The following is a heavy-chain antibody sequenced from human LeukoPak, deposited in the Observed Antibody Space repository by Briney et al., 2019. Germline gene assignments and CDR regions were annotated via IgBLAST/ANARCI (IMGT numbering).Heavy chain of an antibody. D-gene: IGHD4-17*01. J-gene: IGHJ6*03. CDR3: ARNTGRYYYMDV. V-gene: IGHV3-33*01. Sequence: PGGSLRLSCAASGFTFNNFGMHWVRQAPGKGLEWVAVIWYDGSNKYYADSVKGRFTISRDNAKNSLYLQMNSLRAEDTALYYCARNTGRYYYMDVWGKGTTVTVSS. CDR2: IWYDGSNK. CDR1: GFTFNNFG.